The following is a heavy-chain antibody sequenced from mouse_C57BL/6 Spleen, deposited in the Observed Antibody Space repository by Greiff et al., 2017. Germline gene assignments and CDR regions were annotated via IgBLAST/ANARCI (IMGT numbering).Heavy chain of an antibody. CDR1: GYTFTDYN. D-gene: IGHD2-3*01. CDR2: INPNNGGT. Sequence: VQLQQSGPELVKPGASVKMSCKASGYTFTDYNMHWVKQSHGKSLEWIGYINPNNGGTSYNQKFKGKATLTVNKSSSTAYMELRSLTSEDSAVYYCARNAYDGYSLWAMDYWGQGTSVTVSS. V-gene: IGHV1-22*01. CDR3: ARNAYDGYSLWAMDY. J-gene: IGHJ4*01.